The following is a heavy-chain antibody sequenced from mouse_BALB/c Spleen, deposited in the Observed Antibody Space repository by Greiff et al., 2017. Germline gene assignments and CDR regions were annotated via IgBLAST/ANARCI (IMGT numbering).Heavy chain of an antibody. CDR1: EYEFPSHD. V-gene: IGHV5-2*01. J-gene: IGHJ3*01. D-gene: IGHD2-1*01. CDR3: ARHGGYGNYPWFAY. CDR2: INSDGGST. Sequence: EVKLVESGGGLVQPGESLKLSCESNEYEFPSHDMSWVRKTPEKRLELVAAINSDGGSTYYPDTMERRVIISRDNTKKTLYLQMSSLKSEDTALYYCARHGGYGNYPWFAYWGQGTLVTVSA.